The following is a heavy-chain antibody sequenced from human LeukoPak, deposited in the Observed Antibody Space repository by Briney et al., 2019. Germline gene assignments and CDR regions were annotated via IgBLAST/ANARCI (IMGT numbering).Heavy chain of an antibody. CDR2: INAGNGNT. CDR3: ARSYYGSGSYYKF. Sequence: ASVTVSCKASGYTFTSYGISWVRQAPGQRLEWMGWINAGNGNTKYSQKFQGRVTITRDTSASTAYMELSSLRSEDTAVYYCARSYYGSGSYYKFWGRGTLVTVSS. J-gene: IGHJ4*02. V-gene: IGHV1-3*01. D-gene: IGHD3-10*01. CDR1: GYTFTSYG.